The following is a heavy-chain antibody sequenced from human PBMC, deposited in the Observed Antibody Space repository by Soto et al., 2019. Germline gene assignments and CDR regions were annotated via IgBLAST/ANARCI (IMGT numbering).Heavy chain of an antibody. CDR2: IYYSGGT. Sequence: LQLQESGPGLVKPSETLSLTCTVSGGSISSSNHYWGWIRQTPGKGLEWIGNIYYSGGTFYNVSLKSRVTISGDTSKNQRSLKVTSVTAADTAVYYCARRSYGSGVDLWGQGTLVTVSS. D-gene: IGHD3-10*01. J-gene: IGHJ5*02. V-gene: IGHV4-39*01. CDR3: ARRSYGSGVDL. CDR1: GGSISSSNHY.